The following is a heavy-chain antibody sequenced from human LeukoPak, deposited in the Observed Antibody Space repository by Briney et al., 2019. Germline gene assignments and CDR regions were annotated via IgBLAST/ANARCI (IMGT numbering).Heavy chain of an antibody. CDR2: INHSGST. CDR3: ARSRYIVVVPAAKITTNYYYYGMDV. CDR1: GGSFSGYY. V-gene: IGHV4-34*01. D-gene: IGHD2-2*01. J-gene: IGHJ6*02. Sequence: SETLSLTCAVYGGSFSGYYWSWIRQPPGKGLEWIGEINHSGSTNYNPSLKSRVTISVDTSKNQFSLKLSSVTAADTAVYYCARSRYIVVVPAAKITTNYYYYGMDVWGQGTTVTVS.